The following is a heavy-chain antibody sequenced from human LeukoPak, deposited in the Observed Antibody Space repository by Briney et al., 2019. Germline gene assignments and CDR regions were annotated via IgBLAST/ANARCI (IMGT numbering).Heavy chain of an antibody. Sequence: GGSVRLPCAVSGFTFSNAWMSWARRSPGKGLECVGRIKSKTDGGTTDYAAPVKGRFTISRDDSKNTLYLQMNSLKTEDTAVYYCTTENAVAATDYWGQGTLVTVSS. D-gene: IGHD6-19*01. CDR2: IKSKTDGGTT. V-gene: IGHV3-15*01. CDR1: GFTFSNAW. CDR3: TTENAVAATDY. J-gene: IGHJ4*02.